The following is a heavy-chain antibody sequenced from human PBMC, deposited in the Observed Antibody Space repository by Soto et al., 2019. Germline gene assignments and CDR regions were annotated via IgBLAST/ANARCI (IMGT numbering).Heavy chain of an antibody. CDR3: AGPPELTRSFCYDGLDD. D-gene: IGHD1-7*01. CDR2: IIPIFGTA. V-gene: IGHV1-69*12. J-gene: IGHJ6*02. CDR1: GGTFSSYA. Sequence: QVQLVQSGAEVKKPGSSVKVSCKASGGTFSSYAISWVRQAPGQGLEWMGGIIPIFGTANYAQKFEGRVTITADESTSTAYRALRSVRAEDTAEYYWAGPPELTRSFCYDGLDDWGQGTTVTVSS.